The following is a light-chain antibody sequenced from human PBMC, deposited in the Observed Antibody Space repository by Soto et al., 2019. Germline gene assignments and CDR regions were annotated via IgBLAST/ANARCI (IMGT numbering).Light chain of an antibody. J-gene: IGKJ3*01. CDR1: QSINNW. V-gene: IGKV1-5*03. CDR2: GAS. CDR3: QQYNSYFST. Sequence: DIQMTQSPSTLSASVGDRVNITCRASQSINNWLAWYQQKPGKAPKRLIYGASDLQTGVPSRFSGSVSGTEFTLTLSSLQTDDIATYFCQQYNSYFSTFGPGNNVDV.